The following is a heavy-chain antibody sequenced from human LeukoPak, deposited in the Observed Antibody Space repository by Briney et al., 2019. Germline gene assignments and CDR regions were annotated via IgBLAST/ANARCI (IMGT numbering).Heavy chain of an antibody. CDR3: ARDHCSSSSCYTYYGMEL. CDR1: GFTFSGYW. D-gene: IGHD2-2*02. CDR2: INQDGSQR. J-gene: IGHJ6*02. Sequence: GGSLRLSCAASGFTFSGYWMSWVRQAPGKGLEWVANINQDGSQRYYVDSLKGRFTISRDNAKNSLYLQMNSLRAEDTAVYYCARDHCSSSSCYTYYGMELWGQGTTVTVSS. V-gene: IGHV3-7*01.